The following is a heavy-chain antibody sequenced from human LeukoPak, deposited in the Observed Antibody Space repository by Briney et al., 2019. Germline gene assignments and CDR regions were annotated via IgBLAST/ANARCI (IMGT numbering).Heavy chain of an antibody. CDR1: GFTFSSYA. CDR2: ISYDGSNK. V-gene: IGHV3-30*04. CDR3: ARAMGEDYYYGMDV. Sequence: GRSLRLSCAASGFTFSSYAMRWVRQAPGKGLEWVAVISYDGSNKYYADSVKGRFTISRDNSKNTLYLQMNSLRAEDTAVYYCARAMGEDYYYGMDVWGKGTTVTVSS. D-gene: IGHD2-21*01. J-gene: IGHJ6*04.